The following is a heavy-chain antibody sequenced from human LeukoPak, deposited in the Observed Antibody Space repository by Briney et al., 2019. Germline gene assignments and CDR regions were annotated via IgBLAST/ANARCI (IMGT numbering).Heavy chain of an antibody. CDR1: GFTVSSNY. V-gene: IGHV3-53*01. D-gene: IGHD6-19*01. CDR2: IYSGGST. Sequence: GGSLRLSCAASGFTVSSNYMSWVRQAPGKGLEWVSVIYSGGSTYYADSVKGRFTISRDNSKNTLYLQMNSLRAEDTAVYYCASNPVAEDYCDYWGQGTLVTVSS. CDR3: ASNPVAEDYCDY. J-gene: IGHJ4*02.